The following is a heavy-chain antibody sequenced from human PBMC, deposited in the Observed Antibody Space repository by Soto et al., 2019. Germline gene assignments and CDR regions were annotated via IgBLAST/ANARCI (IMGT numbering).Heavy chain of an antibody. CDR2: IYYSGST. V-gene: IGHV4-39*01. J-gene: IGHJ3*02. CDR3: ARSLGIDAFDI. D-gene: IGHD1-1*01. Sequence: QLQLQESGPGLVKPSETLSLTCTVSGGSISSSSYYWGWIRQPPGKGLEWIGSIYYSGSTYYNPSINSRVTISVDTSKNQFSLKLSSVTAADTAVYYCARSLGIDAFDIWGQGTMVTVSS. CDR1: GGSISSSSYY.